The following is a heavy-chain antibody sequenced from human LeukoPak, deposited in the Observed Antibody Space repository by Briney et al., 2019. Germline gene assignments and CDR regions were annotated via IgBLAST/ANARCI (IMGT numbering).Heavy chain of an antibody. CDR2: IHPSTGNP. CDR1: GYSFTNYA. V-gene: IGHV7-4-1*02. CDR3: ASLTVTTSFLAPEI. D-gene: IGHD4-17*01. J-gene: IGHJ4*02. Sequence: ASVKVSCKASGYSFTNYAMNWVRQAPGQGLEWMGWIHPSTGNPTYAQGFTGRFVFSLDTSVSTAYLQISSLKAEDTAVYYCASLTVTTSFLAPEIWGQGTLVTVSS.